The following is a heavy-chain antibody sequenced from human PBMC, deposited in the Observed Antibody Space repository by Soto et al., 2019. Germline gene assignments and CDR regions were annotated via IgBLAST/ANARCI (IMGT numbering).Heavy chain of an antibody. CDR1: GGSISSYY. J-gene: IGHJ4*02. D-gene: IGHD6-13*01. CDR2: IYYSGST. CDR3: ARGDSSSWALYYFDY. Sequence: PSETLSLTCTVSGGSISSYYWSWIRQPPGKGLEWIGYIYYSGSTNYNPSLKSRVTISVDTSKNQFSLKLSSVTAADTAVYYCARGDSSSWALYYFDYWGQGTLVTVSS. V-gene: IGHV4-59*01.